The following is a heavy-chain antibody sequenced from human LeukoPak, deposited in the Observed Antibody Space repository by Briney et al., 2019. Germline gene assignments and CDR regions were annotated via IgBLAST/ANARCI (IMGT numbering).Heavy chain of an antibody. V-gene: IGHV4-59*01. D-gene: IGHD6-19*01. J-gene: IGHJ4*02. CDR1: GGSIDSYY. CDR3: ARGAGWWPY. CDR2: IYYSGTT. Sequence: SETLSLTCTVSGGSIDSYYWSWIRQPPGKGLEWIGYIYYSGTTNYNPSLKGRFTISLDMSKNQFSLKLSSVTAADTAVYYCARGAGWWPYWGQGTLVTVSS.